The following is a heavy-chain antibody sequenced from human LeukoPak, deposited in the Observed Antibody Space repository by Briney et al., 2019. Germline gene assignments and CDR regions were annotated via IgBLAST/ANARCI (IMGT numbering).Heavy chain of an antibody. CDR2: IKQDGSEK. CDR3: TTDLYYDILTGYADFDY. Sequence: GGSLRLSCAASGFTFSSYWMSWVRQAPGKGPEWVANIKQDGSEKYYVDSVKGRFTISRDNAKNSLYLQMNSLKTEDTAVYYCTTDLYYDILTGYADFDYWGQGTLVTVSS. CDR1: GFTFSSYW. J-gene: IGHJ4*02. D-gene: IGHD3-9*01. V-gene: IGHV3-7*03.